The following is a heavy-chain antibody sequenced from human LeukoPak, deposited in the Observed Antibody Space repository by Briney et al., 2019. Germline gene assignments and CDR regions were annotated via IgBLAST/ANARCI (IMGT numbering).Heavy chain of an antibody. J-gene: IGHJ6*04. V-gene: IGHV4-34*01. D-gene: IGHD2-2*01. CDR3: ATSRIGDGMDV. CDR1: GESFSGYY. CDR2: INHSGST. Sequence: AETLSLPCAVYGESFSGYYWSWIRQPPGKGLEWIGEINHSGSTNHNPSLKSRVTISVDTSKNQFSLKLSSVTAADTAVYYCATSRIGDGMDVWGKGNTVIVSS.